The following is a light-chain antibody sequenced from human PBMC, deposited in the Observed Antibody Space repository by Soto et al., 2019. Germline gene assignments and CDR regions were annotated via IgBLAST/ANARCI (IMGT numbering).Light chain of an antibody. V-gene: IGKV1-39*01. Sequence: IHMTQSPSSLSASVGDRVTITCRASQRITTYLNWYQQKPGKAPKLLISTAATLQGGVPSRFSGSWSGTDFTLPITTLQPEDFATYFCQQSYSTPYTFGQGTKLEIK. CDR1: QRITTY. CDR2: TAA. J-gene: IGKJ2*01. CDR3: QQSYSTPYT.